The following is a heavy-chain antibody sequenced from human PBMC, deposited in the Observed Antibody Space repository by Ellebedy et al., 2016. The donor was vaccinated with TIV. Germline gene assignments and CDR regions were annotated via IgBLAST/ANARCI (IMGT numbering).Heavy chain of an antibody. CDR3: ARAYGSGSSDF. Sequence: GESLKISCRGSGYPFTTYWIAWVRQMPGEGLEWVGMIYPGDSGTRYSPSFQGQVTISADKSITTAYLQCSSLMSSDSAMYYCARAYGSGSSDFWGQGTLVTVSS. V-gene: IGHV5-51*01. CDR1: GYPFTTYW. CDR2: IYPGDSGT. D-gene: IGHD3-10*01. J-gene: IGHJ4*02.